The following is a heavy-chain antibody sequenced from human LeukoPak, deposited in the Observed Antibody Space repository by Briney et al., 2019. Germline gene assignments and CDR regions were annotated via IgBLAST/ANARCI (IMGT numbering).Heavy chain of an antibody. CDR2: IRNKPNSYTT. CDR3: VRVSTTALDY. V-gene: IGHV3-72*01. Sequence: GSLRLSCTASGFTFSAHDMDWVRQAPGKGLEWVGRIRNKPNSYTTDYAASGKGRFTISRDDSKNSLYLQMNSLKTEDTAVYYCVRVSTTALDYWGQGTLVTVSS. D-gene: IGHD5-18*01. CDR1: GFTFSAHD. J-gene: IGHJ4*02.